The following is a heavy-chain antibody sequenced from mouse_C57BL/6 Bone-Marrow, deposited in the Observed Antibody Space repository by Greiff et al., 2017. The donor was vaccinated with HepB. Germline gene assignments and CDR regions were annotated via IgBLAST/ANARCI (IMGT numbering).Heavy chain of an antibody. CDR3: AGHEEDSSGYGFAY. Sequence: VQLKQSGAELVKPGASVKLSCKASGYTFTEYTIHWVQQRSGQGLEWIGWFYPGSGSIKYNEKFKDKATLTADKSSSTVYMELSRLTSEDSAVYVGAGHEEDSSGYGFAYWGQGTRVTVTA. J-gene: IGHJ3*01. CDR2: FYPGSGSI. D-gene: IGHD3-2*02. V-gene: IGHV1-62-2*01. CDR1: GYTFTEYT.